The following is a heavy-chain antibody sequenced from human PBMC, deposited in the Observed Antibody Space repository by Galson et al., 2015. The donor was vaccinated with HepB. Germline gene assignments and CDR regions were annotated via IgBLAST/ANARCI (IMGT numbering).Heavy chain of an antibody. J-gene: IGHJ4*02. Sequence: SLRLSCAASGFTFDDYGMSWVRQAPGKGLEWVSGINWNGGSTGYADSVKGRFTISRDNAKNSLYLQMNSLRAEDTALYYCARVIDYDILTGHDYWGQGTLVTVPS. V-gene: IGHV3-20*04. CDR3: ARVIDYDILTGHDY. D-gene: IGHD3-9*01. CDR2: INWNGGST. CDR1: GFTFDDYG.